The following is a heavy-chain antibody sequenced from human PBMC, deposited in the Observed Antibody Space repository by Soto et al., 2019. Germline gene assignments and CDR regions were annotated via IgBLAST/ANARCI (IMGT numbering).Heavy chain of an antibody. V-gene: IGHV3-30-3*01. Sequence: QVQLVESGGGVVQPGRSLRLSCAASGFTFSSYAMHWVRQAPGKGLEWVAVISYDGSNKYYAESVKGRFTISRDNSKNKLYLQMNSLRAEDTAVYYCARDRINGTTQYNYAMDVWGQGTTVTVSS. CDR1: GFTFSSYA. J-gene: IGHJ6*02. D-gene: IGHD1-7*01. CDR2: ISYDGSNK. CDR3: ARDRINGTTQYNYAMDV.